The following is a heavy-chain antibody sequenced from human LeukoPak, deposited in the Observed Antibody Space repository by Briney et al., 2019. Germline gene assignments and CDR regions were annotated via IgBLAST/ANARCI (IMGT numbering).Heavy chain of an antibody. CDR3: ASSAKVLRYFDWLGLFDY. CDR2: IYSGGST. V-gene: IGHV3-53*01. CDR1: GFTVSSNY. Sequence: GGSLRLSCAASGFTVSSNYMSWVRQAPGKGLEWVSVIYSGGSTYYADSVKGRFTISRDNSKNMLYLQMNSLRAEDTAVYYCASSAKVLRYFDWLGLFDYWGQGTLVTVSS. J-gene: IGHJ4*02. D-gene: IGHD3-9*01.